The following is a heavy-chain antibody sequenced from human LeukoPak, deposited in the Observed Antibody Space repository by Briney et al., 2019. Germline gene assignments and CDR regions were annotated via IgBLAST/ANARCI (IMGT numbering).Heavy chain of an antibody. CDR1: GYSFTNYY. CDR3: AREAYNAFEV. D-gene: IGHD3-16*01. V-gene: IGHV1-2*02. Sequence: ASVKVSCKASGYSFTNYYIHWIRQAPGQGLEWMGWINPNSGDTNYAQKFQGRVTLTRDTSIITAYMELTRLRSDDTAVFYCAREAYNAFEVWGQGTMVTVSS. J-gene: IGHJ3*01. CDR2: INPNSGDT.